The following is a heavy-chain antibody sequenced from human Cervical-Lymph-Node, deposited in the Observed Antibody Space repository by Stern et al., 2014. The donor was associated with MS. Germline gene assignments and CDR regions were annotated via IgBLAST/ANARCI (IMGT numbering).Heavy chain of an antibody. D-gene: IGHD6-6*01. Sequence: QLQLQESGPGLVKPSETLSLTCTVSGGSISSGTYYWGWIRQTPREGLEWIGSIDYTRTTYFNPSLKGRVIISVDTSKNQFSLTLPSVTAADTALYYCARRQGPLIAARPFDFWGQGTLVTVSS. CDR2: IDYTRTT. CDR1: GGSISSGTYY. CDR3: ARRQGPLIAARPFDF. J-gene: IGHJ4*02. V-gene: IGHV4-39*01.